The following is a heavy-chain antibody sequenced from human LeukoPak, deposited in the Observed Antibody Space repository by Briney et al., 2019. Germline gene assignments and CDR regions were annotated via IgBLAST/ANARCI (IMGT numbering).Heavy chain of an antibody. CDR2: INHNGNVN. Sequence: GGSLRLSCAASGFTFSSYAMSWVRQAPGKGLEWVASINHNGNVNYYVDSVKGRFTIPRDNAKNSLYLQMSNLRAEDTAVYFCARGGGLDVWGQGATVTVSS. CDR3: ARGGGLDV. J-gene: IGHJ6*02. D-gene: IGHD3-16*01. V-gene: IGHV3-7*03. CDR1: GFTFSSYA.